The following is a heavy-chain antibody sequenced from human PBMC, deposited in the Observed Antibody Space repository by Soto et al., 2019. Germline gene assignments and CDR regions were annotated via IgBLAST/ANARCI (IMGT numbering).Heavy chain of an antibody. CDR2: IYYSGST. CDR1: GGSISSGGYY. CDR3: ARDRKQWRTHAFDI. V-gene: IGHV4-31*03. J-gene: IGHJ3*02. D-gene: IGHD6-19*01. Sequence: TLSLTCTVSGGSISSGGYYWRWIRQHPGKGLEWIGYIYYSGSTYYNPSLKSRVTISVDTSKNQFSLKLSSVTAADTAVYYCARDRKQWRTHAFDIWGQETMVTVSS.